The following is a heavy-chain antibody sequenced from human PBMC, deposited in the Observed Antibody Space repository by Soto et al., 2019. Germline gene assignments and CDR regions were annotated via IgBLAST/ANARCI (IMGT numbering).Heavy chain of an antibody. CDR1: GYTSTSYW. CDR3: ARQERGYSGYQDY. CDR2: IYPGDSDT. D-gene: IGHD5-12*01. Sequence: GESLKISCKGSGYTSTSYWIGWVRQMPGKGLEWMGIIYPGDSDTRYSPSFQGQVTISADKSISTAYLQWGSLKASDTAMYFCARQERGYSGYQDYWGQGTLVTVSS. V-gene: IGHV5-51*01. J-gene: IGHJ4*02.